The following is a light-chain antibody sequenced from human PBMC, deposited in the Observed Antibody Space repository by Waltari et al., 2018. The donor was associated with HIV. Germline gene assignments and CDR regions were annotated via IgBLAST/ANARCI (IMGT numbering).Light chain of an antibody. CDR2: AVT. Sequence: QSALTQPASVSGSPGQSITITCTGTSDDIGAYNHVSWYQQYLAGPPKLLIFAVTNRPSGVSGRFSASKSGNTASLTITGLQADDEAIYYCSSYTSKISVAFGGGTRVTVL. J-gene: IGLJ2*01. V-gene: IGLV2-14*03. CDR1: SDDIGAYNH. CDR3: SSYTSKISVA.